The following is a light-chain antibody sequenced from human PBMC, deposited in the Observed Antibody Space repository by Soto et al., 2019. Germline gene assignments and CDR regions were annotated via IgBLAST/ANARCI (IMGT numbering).Light chain of an antibody. CDR3: QQHFNGPIT. V-gene: IGKV3D-15*01. J-gene: IGKJ5*01. Sequence: IETTESPATLSVTREERATLSCRASQSVSSNLAWCQQKPGQAPRLLIYGASNRATGIPARFSGSGSGTDFTLTIGSLEPEDFAVYYCQQHFNGPITFGQGTRLEIK. CDR1: QSVSSN. CDR2: GAS.